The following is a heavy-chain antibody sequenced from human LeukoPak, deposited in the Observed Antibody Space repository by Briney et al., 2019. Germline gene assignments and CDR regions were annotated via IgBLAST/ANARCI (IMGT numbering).Heavy chain of an antibody. J-gene: IGHJ5*02. CDR3: AKDKSSMGHNWFDP. Sequence: GGSLRLSCAASGFTFNSYSMNWVRQAPGKGLEWVSYISTSSSTIYYADSVKGRFTISRDSAKNSLYLQVNSLRAEDTAVYYCAKDKSSMGHNWFDPWGQGTLVTVSS. D-gene: IGHD2/OR15-2a*01. CDR1: GFTFNSYS. CDR2: ISTSSSTI. V-gene: IGHV3-48*01.